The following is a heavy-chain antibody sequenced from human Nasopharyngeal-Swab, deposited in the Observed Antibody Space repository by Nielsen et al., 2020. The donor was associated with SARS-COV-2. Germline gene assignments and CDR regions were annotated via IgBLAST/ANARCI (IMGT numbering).Heavy chain of an antibody. V-gene: IGHV3-66*02. CDR2: LYTDGRP. CDR3: ARGKDGVYYYYGMDV. D-gene: IGHD4-17*01. CDR1: GIAVTNYH. Sequence: GESLKISCSVSGIAVTNYHMAWVRQAPGKGLEWISALYTDGRPFYAQSVKGRFTISRDNSKNTLYLQMNSLRREDTAIYYCARGKDGVYYYYGMDVWGQGTTVTVSS. J-gene: IGHJ6*02.